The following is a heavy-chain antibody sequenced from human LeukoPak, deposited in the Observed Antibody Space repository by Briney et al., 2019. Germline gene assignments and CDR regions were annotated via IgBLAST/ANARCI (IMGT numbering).Heavy chain of an antibody. CDR3: ARVSYYYGSGSYRPTAVYYFDY. D-gene: IGHD3-10*01. J-gene: IGHJ4*02. CDR2: ISSSGSTI. CDR1: GFTFSSYE. Sequence: GGSLRLSCAASGFTFSSYEMNWVRQAPGKGLEWVSYISSSGSTIYYADSVKGRFTISRDNAKNSLYLQMNSLRAEDTAVYYCARVSYYYGSGSYRPTAVYYFDYWGQGTLVTVSS. V-gene: IGHV3-48*03.